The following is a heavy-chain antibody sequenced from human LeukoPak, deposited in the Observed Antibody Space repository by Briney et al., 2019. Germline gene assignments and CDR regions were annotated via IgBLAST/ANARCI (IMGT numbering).Heavy chain of an antibody. J-gene: IGHJ4*02. CDR2: MNPNSGNT. CDR3: ARGLSSSWYWGH. D-gene: IGHD6-13*01. V-gene: IGHV1-8*02. CDR1: GYTFTSYG. Sequence: ASVKVSCKASGYTFTSYGISWVRQAPGQGLEWMGWMNPNSGNTGYAQKFQGRVTMTRNTSISTAYMELSSLRSEDTAVYYCARGLSSSWYWGHWGQGTLVTVSS.